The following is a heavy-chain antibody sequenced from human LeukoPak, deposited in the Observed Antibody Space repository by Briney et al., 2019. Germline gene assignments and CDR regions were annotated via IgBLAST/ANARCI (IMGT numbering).Heavy chain of an antibody. D-gene: IGHD2-21*02. CDR2: IIPILGTA. V-gene: IGHV1-69*11. Sequence: SVKVSCKASGGTFSSYAISWVRQAPGQGLEWMGRIIPILGTANYAQKFQGRVTITTDESTSTAYMELSSLRSEDTAVYYCARTIVVVTAMENEYYFDYWGQGTLVTVSS. CDR1: GGTFSSYA. CDR3: ARTIVVVTAMENEYYFDY. J-gene: IGHJ4*02.